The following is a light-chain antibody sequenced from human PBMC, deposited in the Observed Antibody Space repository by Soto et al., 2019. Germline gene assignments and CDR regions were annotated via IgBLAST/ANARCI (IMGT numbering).Light chain of an antibody. CDR3: QQYSTYTPRT. CDR2: KAS. CDR1: QSISIW. Sequence: DIQMTQSPSTLSASVGYRVTITFRASQSISIWLAWYQQKPGKAPKILIYKASSLESGVPSRFSGSGSGTEFTLTISSLQPDDFATYYCQQYSTYTPRTFGQGTKVDIK. V-gene: IGKV1-5*03. J-gene: IGKJ1*01.